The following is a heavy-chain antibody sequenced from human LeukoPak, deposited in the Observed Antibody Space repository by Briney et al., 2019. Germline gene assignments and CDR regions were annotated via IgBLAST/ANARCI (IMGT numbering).Heavy chain of an antibody. CDR1: GGSISSSSYY. V-gene: IGHV4-39*07. Sequence: SETLSLTCTVSGGSISSSSYYWGWIRQPPGKGLEWIGSIYYSGSTYYNPSLKSRVTISVDTSKNQFSLKLSSVTAADTAVYYCARDPLHSSLGLSWFNDEPVGAFDIWGQGTMVTVSS. CDR3: ARDPLHSSLGLSWFNDEPVGAFDI. CDR2: IYYSGST. D-gene: IGHD3-10*01. J-gene: IGHJ3*02.